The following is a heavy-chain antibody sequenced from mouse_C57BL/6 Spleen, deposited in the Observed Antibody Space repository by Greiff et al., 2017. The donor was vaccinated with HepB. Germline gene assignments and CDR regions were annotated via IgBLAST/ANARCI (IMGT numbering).Heavy chain of an antibody. D-gene: IGHD1-1*01. CDR2: IDPSDSYT. J-gene: IGHJ3*01. CDR1: GYTFTSYW. CDR3: ASGGYYGSSSAWFAY. Sequence: VQLQQPGAELVKPGASVKLSCKASGYTFTSYWMQWVKQRPGQGLEWIGEIDPSDSYTNYNQKFKGKATLTVDTSSSTASMQLSSLTSEDSAVYYGASGGYYGSSSAWFAYWGQGTLVTVSA. V-gene: IGHV1-50*01.